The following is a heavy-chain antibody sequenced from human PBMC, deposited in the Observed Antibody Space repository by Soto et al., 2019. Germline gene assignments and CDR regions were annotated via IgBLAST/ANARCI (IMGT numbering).Heavy chain of an antibody. D-gene: IGHD3-22*01. Sequence: EVQLVESGGGLVQPGGSLRLSCAASGFTFSSYSMNWVRQAPGKGLEWVSYISSSSSTIYYADSVKGRFTISRDNAKNSLYLQMNSLRDEDTAVDYCARDSYYDSSGYPLFDYWGQGTLVTVSS. CDR3: ARDSYYDSSGYPLFDY. CDR2: ISSSSSTI. CDR1: GFTFSSYS. V-gene: IGHV3-48*02. J-gene: IGHJ4*02.